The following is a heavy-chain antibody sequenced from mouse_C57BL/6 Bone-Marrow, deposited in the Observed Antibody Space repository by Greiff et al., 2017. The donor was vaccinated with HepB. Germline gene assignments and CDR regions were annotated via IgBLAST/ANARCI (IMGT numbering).Heavy chain of an antibody. CDR3: SRKRLGITTVVARNFDY. Sequence: QVQLKESGPGLVQPSQSLSITCTVSGFSLTSYGVHWVRQSPGKGLEWLGVIWSGGSTDYNAAFIYRLSISKDNSKSQVFCKMNSLQTDDTAIYYCSRKRLGITTVVARNFDYWGQGTTLTVSS. CDR1: GFSLTSYG. J-gene: IGHJ2*01. V-gene: IGHV2-2*01. D-gene: IGHD1-1*01. CDR2: IWSGGST.